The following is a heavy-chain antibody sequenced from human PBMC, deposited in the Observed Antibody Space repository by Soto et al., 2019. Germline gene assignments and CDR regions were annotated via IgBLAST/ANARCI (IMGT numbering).Heavy chain of an antibody. CDR3: ARGRGSPEMATIYGY. V-gene: IGHV4-39*07. Sequence: SETLSLTCTVSGGSISSSSYYWGWIRQPPGKGLEWIGSIYYSGSTYYNPSLKSRVTISVDTSKNQFSLKLSSVTAADTAVYYCARGRGSPEMATIYGYWGQGTLVTVSS. J-gene: IGHJ4*02. D-gene: IGHD5-12*01. CDR2: IYYSGST. CDR1: GGSISSSSYY.